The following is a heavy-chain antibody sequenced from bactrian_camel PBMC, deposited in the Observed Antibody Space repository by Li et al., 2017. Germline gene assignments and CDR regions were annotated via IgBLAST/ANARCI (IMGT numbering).Heavy chain of an antibody. CDR1: GVTYSGVQ. CDR2: IQPGGIS. Sequence: VQLVESGGGSVEAGGSLRLSCVASGVTYSGVQMAWFCRRPGEEREGVAAIQPGGISRYADSAKGRFAVSKDDDENTLYLQMRSLKPEDTAMYYCAANRWARTATYCSGGTEYIWGQGTQVTVS. D-gene: IGHD1*01. V-gene: IGHV3S55*01. J-gene: IGHJ4*01. CDR3: AANRWARTATYCSGGTEYI.